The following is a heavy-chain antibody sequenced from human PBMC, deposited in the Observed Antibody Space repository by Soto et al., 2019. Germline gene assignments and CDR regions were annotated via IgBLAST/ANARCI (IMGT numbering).Heavy chain of an antibody. Sequence: PGWSLRLSCTASRFMFSSYWMHWVRQAPGKGLVWVSRINSDGGTTTYADSVKGRFTISRDNAKNTLYLQMNSLRAEDTAVYYCARGSEYSYGYDYYGMHDWGPRTTVTVS. V-gene: IGHV3-74*01. CDR3: ARGSEYSYGYDYYGMHD. D-gene: IGHD5-18*01. CDR1: RFMFSSYW. CDR2: INSDGGTT. J-gene: IGHJ6*02.